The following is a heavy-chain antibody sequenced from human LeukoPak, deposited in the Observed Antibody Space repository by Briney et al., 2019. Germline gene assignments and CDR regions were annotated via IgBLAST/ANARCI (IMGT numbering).Heavy chain of an antibody. Sequence: SVKVSCKASGYTFTGYYMHWVRQAPGQGGEGVGWINPNSGGRKYAQKLHGRVTMTRDTSISTAYMELSRQRSDDTAVYYCARDGRAVGYGSGSPAYWGQGTLVTVSS. D-gene: IGHD3-10*01. J-gene: IGHJ4*02. V-gene: IGHV1-2*02. CDR3: ARDGRAVGYGSGSPAY. CDR2: INPNSGGR. CDR1: GYTFTGYY.